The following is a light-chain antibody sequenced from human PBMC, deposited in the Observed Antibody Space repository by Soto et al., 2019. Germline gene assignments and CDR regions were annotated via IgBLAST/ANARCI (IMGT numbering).Light chain of an antibody. Sequence: DIQMTQSPSTLSASVGDRVTITFRASQSLNIWLAWYQQKPGKAPKLLIYDASSLESGVPSRFSGSGSGTEYTLTISSLQPDDFATYYCQQYNSYSTFGQGTKVAIK. CDR2: DAS. CDR1: QSLNIW. J-gene: IGKJ1*01. CDR3: QQYNSYST. V-gene: IGKV1-5*01.